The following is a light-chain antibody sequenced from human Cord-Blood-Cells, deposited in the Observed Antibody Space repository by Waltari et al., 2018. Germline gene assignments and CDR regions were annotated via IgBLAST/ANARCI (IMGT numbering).Light chain of an antibody. CDR3: SSDTGSSTLV. CDR2: DVS. CDR1: SSDVGGYNY. J-gene: IGLJ3*02. Sequence: QPALTPPASVSASPAPSITISCTGTSSDVGGYNYVYWSQQHPGKAPKLMIFDVSNQRSGVSNRFSGSKSGKTAALTISGLQDEDEADYYCSSDTGSSTLVFGGGTKLTVL. V-gene: IGLV2-14*03.